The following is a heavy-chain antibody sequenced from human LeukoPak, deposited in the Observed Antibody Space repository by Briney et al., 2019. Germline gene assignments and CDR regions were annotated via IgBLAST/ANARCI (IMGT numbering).Heavy chain of an antibody. Sequence: GGSLRLSCAASGFTFSTYAMSWVRQAPGKGLEWVGRIKSKTDGGATHYAAPVKGRFTISRDDSKKTLYLQMNSLKTDDTAVYYCTTDLPYYYGSGSYVTWGQGTPVTVSS. V-gene: IGHV3-15*01. CDR2: IKSKTDGGAT. J-gene: IGHJ4*02. D-gene: IGHD3-10*01. CDR3: TTDLPYYYGSGSYVT. CDR1: GFTFSTYA.